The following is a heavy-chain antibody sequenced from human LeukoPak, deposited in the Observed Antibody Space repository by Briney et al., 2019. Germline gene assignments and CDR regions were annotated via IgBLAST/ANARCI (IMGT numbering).Heavy chain of an antibody. CDR2: ISASGST. J-gene: IGHJ4*02. D-gene: IGHD1/OR15-1a*01. CDR3: ASQLGGTTFH. V-gene: IGHV4-4*07. CDR1: GGSISSFF. Sequence: SETLSLTCTVSGGSISSFFWSCIRQPAGKGLEWIGHISASGSTSYNPSLKSRVTLSVDTSKNQFSLKLSSVTAAETAVYYCASQLGGTTFHWGQGTLVTVSS.